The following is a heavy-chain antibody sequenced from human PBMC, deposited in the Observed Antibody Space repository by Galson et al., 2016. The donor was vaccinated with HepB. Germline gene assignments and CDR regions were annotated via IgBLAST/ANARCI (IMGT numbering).Heavy chain of an antibody. Sequence: LRLSCAASGFILNSDWMNWVRPTPGKGLEWVANIRADGSVQYYVDSVRGRCTISRDSAKNSLYLQMSGLRVGETAVYYCARESTGSYFDWGQGTLVTVSS. V-gene: IGHV3-7*01. D-gene: IGHD3-10*01. CDR1: GFILNSDW. CDR3: ARESTGSYFD. J-gene: IGHJ4*02. CDR2: IRADGSVQ.